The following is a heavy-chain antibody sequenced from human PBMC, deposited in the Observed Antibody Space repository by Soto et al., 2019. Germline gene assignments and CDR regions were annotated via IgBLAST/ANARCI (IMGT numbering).Heavy chain of an antibody. CDR1: GFTFSSYG. V-gene: IGHV3-23*01. Sequence: HPGGSLRLSCAASGFTFSSYGMSWVRQAPGKGLEWVSSISGSGGSTYYADSVKGRFTISRDNSKNTLYLQMNSLRAADTAVYYCARSQTTVTSYDYWGQGTLVTVS. D-gene: IGHD4-17*01. CDR3: ARSQTTVTSYDY. J-gene: IGHJ4*02. CDR2: ISGSGGST.